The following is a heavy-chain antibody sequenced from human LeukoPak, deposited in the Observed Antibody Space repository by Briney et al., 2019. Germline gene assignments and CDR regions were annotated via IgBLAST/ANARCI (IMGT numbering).Heavy chain of an antibody. D-gene: IGHD3-10*01. V-gene: IGHV4-61*02. CDR2: IYTSGST. CDR1: GGSISSSSYY. Sequence: SETLSLTCTVSGGSISSSSYYWSWIRQPAGKGLEWIGRIYTSGSTNYNPSLKSRVTISVDTSKNQFSLKLSSVTAADTAVYYCARGFGDYYYYYYMDVWGKGTTVTISS. J-gene: IGHJ6*03. CDR3: ARGFGDYYYYYYMDV.